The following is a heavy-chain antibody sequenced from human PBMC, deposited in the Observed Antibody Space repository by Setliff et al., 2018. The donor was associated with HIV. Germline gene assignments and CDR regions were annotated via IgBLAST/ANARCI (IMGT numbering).Heavy chain of an antibody. CDR3: ARDPSKAARPWGYSDY. V-gene: IGHV1-3*01. Sequence: ASVKVSCKASGYTFISYAIHWVRRAPGQRLEWMGWINAGNGNTKYSQKFQGRVTITRDTSANTAYMELSSLRSEDTAVYYCARDPSKAARPWGYSDYWGQGTLVTVSS. J-gene: IGHJ4*02. CDR2: INAGNGNT. CDR1: GYTFISYA. D-gene: IGHD6-6*01.